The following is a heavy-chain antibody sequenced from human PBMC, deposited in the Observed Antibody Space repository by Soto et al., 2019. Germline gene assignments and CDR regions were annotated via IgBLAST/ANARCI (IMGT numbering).Heavy chain of an antibody. D-gene: IGHD2-2*01. CDR1: GYTFTSYY. CDR2: INPSGGST. Sequence: SVKVSCKASGYTFTSYYMHWVRQAPGQGLEWMGIINPSGGSTSYAQKFQGRVTMTRDTSTSTVYMELSSLRSEDTAVYYCARDNAYCSSTSCYENSFDYWGQGTLVTVSS. J-gene: IGHJ4*02. V-gene: IGHV1-46*03. CDR3: ARDNAYCSSTSCYENSFDY.